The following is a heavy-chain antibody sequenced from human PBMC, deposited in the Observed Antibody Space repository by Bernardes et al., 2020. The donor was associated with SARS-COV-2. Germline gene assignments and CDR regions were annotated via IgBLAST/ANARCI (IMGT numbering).Heavy chain of an antibody. D-gene: IGHD3-9*01. CDR1: GGSISSGSYY. J-gene: IGHJ3*02. CDR2: IYTSGST. V-gene: IGHV4-61*02. CDR3: AREGQLRYFDWYPDAFDI. Sequence: SETLSLTCTVSGGSISSGSYYWSWIRQPAGKGLEWIGRIYTSGSTNYNPSLKSRVTISVDTSKNQFSLKLSSVTAADTAVYYCAREGQLRYFDWYPDAFDIWGQGTMVTVSS.